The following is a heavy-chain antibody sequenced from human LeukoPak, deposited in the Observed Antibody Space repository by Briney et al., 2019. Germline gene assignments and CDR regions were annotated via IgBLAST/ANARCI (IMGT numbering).Heavy chain of an antibody. J-gene: IGHJ6*02. Sequence: ASVKASCKASGYTFTSYDINWVRQATGQGLEWMGWMNPNSGNTGYAQKFQGRVTMTRNTSISTAYMELCSLRSEDTAVYYCARGKRFLEWLLSPSYYYYYGMDVWGQGTTVTVSS. CDR3: ARGKRFLEWLLSPSYYYYYGMDV. D-gene: IGHD3-3*01. CDR1: GYTFTSYD. V-gene: IGHV1-8*01. CDR2: MNPNSGNT.